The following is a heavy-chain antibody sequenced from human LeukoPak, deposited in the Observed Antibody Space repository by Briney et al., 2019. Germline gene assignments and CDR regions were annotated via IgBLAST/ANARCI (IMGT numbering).Heavy chain of an antibody. D-gene: IGHD3-16*01. CDR1: GGSISSGGYY. CDR2: IYYSGST. Sequence: PSETLSPTCTVSGGSISSGGYYWSWIRQHPGTGLEWLGYIYYSGSTYYNPSLKSRVTISVYTSKNQFSLKLSSVTAADTAVYYCARTYYDYVWGMGYWGQGTLVTVSS. V-gene: IGHV4-31*03. J-gene: IGHJ4*02. CDR3: ARTYYDYVWGMGY.